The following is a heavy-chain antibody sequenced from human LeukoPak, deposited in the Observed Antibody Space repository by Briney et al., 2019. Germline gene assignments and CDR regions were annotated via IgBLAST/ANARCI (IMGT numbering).Heavy chain of an antibody. J-gene: IGHJ5*02. V-gene: IGHV3-21*01. Sequence: GGSLRLSRAASGFTFSSYSMNWVRQAPGKGLEWVSSISSSSSYIYYADSVKGRFTISRDNAKNSLYLQMNSLRAEDTAVYYCASTYDSSGYLGWFDPWGREPWSPSPQ. CDR3: ASTYDSSGYLGWFDP. D-gene: IGHD3-22*01. CDR1: GFTFSSYS. CDR2: ISSSSSYI.